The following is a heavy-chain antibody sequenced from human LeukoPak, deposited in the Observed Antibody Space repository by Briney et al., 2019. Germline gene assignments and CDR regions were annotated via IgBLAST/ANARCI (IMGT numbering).Heavy chain of an antibody. V-gene: IGHV1-2*02. CDR2: INPNSGGT. CDR1: GYTFTGYY. Sequence: ASVKVSCKASGYTFTGYYMHWVRQAPGQGLEWMGWINPNSGGTNYAQKFQGRVNMTRDTSISTAYMELSRLRSDDTAVYYCAREGDILTGYSPWGQGTLVTVSS. J-gene: IGHJ5*02. CDR3: AREGDILTGYSP. D-gene: IGHD3-9*01.